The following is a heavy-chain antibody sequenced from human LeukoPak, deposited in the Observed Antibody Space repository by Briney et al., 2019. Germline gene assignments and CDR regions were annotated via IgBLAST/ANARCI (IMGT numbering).Heavy chain of an antibody. CDR2: ISWNSGSI. Sequence: GGSLRLSCAASGFTFSSYGMHWVRQAPGKGLEWVSGISWNSGSIGYADSVKGRFTISRDNSKNTLYLQMNSLRAEDTAVYYCAKEHMVRGVIRHRNFDYWGQGTLVTVSS. CDR3: AKEHMVRGVIRHRNFDY. J-gene: IGHJ4*02. CDR1: GFTFSSYG. D-gene: IGHD3-10*01. V-gene: IGHV3-9*01.